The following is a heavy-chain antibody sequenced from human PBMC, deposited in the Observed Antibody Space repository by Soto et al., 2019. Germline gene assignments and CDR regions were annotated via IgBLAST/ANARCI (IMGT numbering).Heavy chain of an antibody. Sequence: QLQLQESGPGLVKPSETLSLTCTVSGGSISSSSYYWGWIRQPPGKGLEWIGSIYYSGSTYYNPSLKSRVTIPVDTSKNQFSLKLSSVTAADTAVYYCARNLLHGVRRYFDWFPPLGGMDVWGQGTTVTVSS. CDR3: ARNLLHGVRRYFDWFPPLGGMDV. V-gene: IGHV4-39*01. CDR1: GGSISSSSYY. D-gene: IGHD3-9*01. J-gene: IGHJ6*02. CDR2: IYYSGST.